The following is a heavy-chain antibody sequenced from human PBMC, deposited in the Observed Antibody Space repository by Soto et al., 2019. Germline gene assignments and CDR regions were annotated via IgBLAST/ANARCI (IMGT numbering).Heavy chain of an antibody. V-gene: IGHV5-10-1*01. CDR1: GYSFTSYW. J-gene: IGHJ4*02. Sequence: GEYLKISCKGSGYSFTSYWISWVRQMPGKGLEWMGRIDPSDSYTNYSPSFQGHVTISADKSISTAYLQWSSLKASDTAMYYCARRKGFSYCDSSGYYVIPDYWGQGTLVTVSS. CDR2: IDPSDSYT. CDR3: ARRKGFSYCDSSGYYVIPDY. D-gene: IGHD3-22*01.